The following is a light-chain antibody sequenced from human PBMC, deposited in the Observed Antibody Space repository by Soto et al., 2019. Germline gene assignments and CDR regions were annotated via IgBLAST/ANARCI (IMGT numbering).Light chain of an antibody. V-gene: IGKV1-5*03. J-gene: IGKJ1*01. CDR3: QHYNSYSEA. CDR2: KAS. CDR1: QSVSTR. Sequence: QVTQSPSSLSASVGDRVTIICRASQSVSTRLAWYQQKPGKAPKLLIYKASTLKSGVPSRFSGSGSGTEFTLNISSLQPDDCETYDGQHYNSYSEAFGQGTKVDIK.